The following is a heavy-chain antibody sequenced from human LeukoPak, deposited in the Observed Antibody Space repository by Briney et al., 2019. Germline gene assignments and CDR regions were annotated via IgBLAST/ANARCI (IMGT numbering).Heavy chain of an antibody. CDR1: GYTFTSYG. V-gene: IGHV1-2*02. J-gene: IGHJ4*02. D-gene: IGHD6-13*01. CDR3: ASTGQQLVSG. CDR2: INPNSGGT. Sequence: ASVKVSCKASGYTFTSYGISWVRQAPGQGLEWMGWINPNSGGTNYAQKFQGRVTMTRDTSISTAYMELSRLRSDDTAVYYCASTGQQLVSGWGQGTLVTVSS.